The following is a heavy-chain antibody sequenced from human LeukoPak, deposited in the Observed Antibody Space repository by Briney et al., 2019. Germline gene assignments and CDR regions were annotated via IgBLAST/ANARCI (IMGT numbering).Heavy chain of an antibody. J-gene: IGHJ5*02. V-gene: IGHV4-34*01. CDR1: GGSFSGYY. D-gene: IGHD2-2*01. Sequence: SETLSLTCAVYGGSFSGYYWRWIRQPPGKGLEWIGEINHSGSTYYNPSLKSRVTISVNPPKNQFPLKLSSVTAADTAVYYCARGIPAAAYYNWFDPWGQGTLDTVSS. CDR3: ARGIPAAAYYNWFDP. CDR2: INHSGST.